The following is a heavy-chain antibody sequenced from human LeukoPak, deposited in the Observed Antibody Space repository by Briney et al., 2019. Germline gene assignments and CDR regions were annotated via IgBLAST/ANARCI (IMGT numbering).Heavy chain of an antibody. D-gene: IGHD3-22*01. CDR2: ISGSGGNT. Sequence: SGGSLRLSCAASGFTFSSYGMTWVRQAPGKGLECVSAISGSGGNTYYADSVSGRFTISRDNSKNTLYLQMNSLRAEDTALYYCAKWGHYYDSSGYSLPGGFDYWGQGTLVTVSS. V-gene: IGHV3-23*01. CDR1: GFTFSSYG. J-gene: IGHJ4*02. CDR3: AKWGHYYDSSGYSLPGGFDY.